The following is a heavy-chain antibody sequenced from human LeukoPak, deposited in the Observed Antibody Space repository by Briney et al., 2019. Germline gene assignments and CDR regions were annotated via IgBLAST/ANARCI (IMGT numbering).Heavy chain of an antibody. CDR3: ASPLDYYDSSASLGY. Sequence: SVKVSCKASGGTFSSYAISWVRQAPGQGLEWMGRIIPILGIANYAQKFQGRVTITADKSTSTAYMELSSLRSEDTAVYYCASPLDYYDSSASLGYWGQGTLVTVSS. CDR2: IIPILGIA. CDR1: GGTFSSYA. V-gene: IGHV1-69*04. D-gene: IGHD3-22*01. J-gene: IGHJ4*02.